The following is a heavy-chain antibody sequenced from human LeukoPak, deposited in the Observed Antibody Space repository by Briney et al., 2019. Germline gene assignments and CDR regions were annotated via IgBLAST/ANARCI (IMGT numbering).Heavy chain of an antibody. Sequence: SETLSLTCTVSGVSISRYYWSWIRQPPGKGLEWIGYIYYSGSTNYNPSLKSRVTISVDTSKNQFSLKLSSVTAADTAVYYCARHPTVTTNWFDPWGQGTLVTVSS. D-gene: IGHD4-11*01. CDR3: ARHPTVTTNWFDP. J-gene: IGHJ5*02. CDR2: IYYSGST. V-gene: IGHV4-59*08. CDR1: GVSISRYY.